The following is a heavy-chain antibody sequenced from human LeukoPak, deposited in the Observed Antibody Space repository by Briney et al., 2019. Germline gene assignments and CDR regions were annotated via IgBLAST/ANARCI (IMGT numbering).Heavy chain of an antibody. J-gene: IGHJ4*02. CDR2: ISGSGDST. CDR3: AKRRAYCGGDCYYYFDY. V-gene: IGHV3-23*01. D-gene: IGHD2-21*02. Sequence: GGSLRLSCAASGFTFSSHAMSWVRQTPGKGLEWVSLISGSGDSTYYADSMKGRFTISRDNSKNTLYLQMNNLRAEDTAVYYCAKRRAYCGGDCYYYFDYWGQGTLVTVSS. CDR1: GFTFSSHA.